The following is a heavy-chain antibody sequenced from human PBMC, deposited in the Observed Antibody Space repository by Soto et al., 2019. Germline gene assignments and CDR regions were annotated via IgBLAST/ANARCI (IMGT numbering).Heavy chain of an antibody. CDR3: ARHSAASADIVVVVAAAYFDY. CDR1: GGSISSSSYY. Sequence: QLQLQESGPGLVKPSETLSLTCTVSGGSISSSSYYWGWIRQPPGKGLEWIGSIYYSGSTYYNPSLKSRVTISVDTSKNQFSLKLSSVTAADTAVYYCARHSAASADIVVVVAAAYFDYWGQGTLVTVSS. V-gene: IGHV4-39*01. D-gene: IGHD2-15*01. J-gene: IGHJ4*02. CDR2: IYYSGST.